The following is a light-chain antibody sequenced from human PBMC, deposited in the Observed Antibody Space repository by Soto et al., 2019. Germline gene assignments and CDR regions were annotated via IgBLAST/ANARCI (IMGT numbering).Light chain of an antibody. V-gene: IGKV3-20*01. J-gene: IGKJ3*01. CDR2: DAS. CDR3: QQYGSSLFT. Sequence: ETVLTQSPGTLSLSPGERATLSCRASQSVSSSYLARYQQKPGQAPRLLIYDASSRATGIPDRFSGSGSGTDFTLTISRLEPEDFAVYYCQQYGSSLFTCGPGTKVDIK. CDR1: QSVSSSY.